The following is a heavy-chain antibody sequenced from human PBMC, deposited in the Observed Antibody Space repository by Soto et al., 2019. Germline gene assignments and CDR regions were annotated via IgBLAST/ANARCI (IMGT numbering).Heavy chain of an antibody. J-gene: IGHJ3*02. Sequence: AGGSLRLSCAASGFTFSDYYMSWIRQAPGKGLEWVSYISSSGSTIYYADSVKGRFTISRDNAKNSLYLQMNSLRAEDTAVYYCARSLITMIVELGAFDIWGQGTMVTVS. CDR2: ISSSGSTI. CDR1: GFTFSDYY. CDR3: ARSLITMIVELGAFDI. V-gene: IGHV3-11*01. D-gene: IGHD3-22*01.